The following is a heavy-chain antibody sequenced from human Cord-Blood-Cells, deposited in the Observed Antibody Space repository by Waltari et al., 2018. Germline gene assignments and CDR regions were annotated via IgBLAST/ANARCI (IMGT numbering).Heavy chain of an antibody. V-gene: IGHV1-8*03. CDR2: MNPNSGNT. CDR3: ARGWRRGAFDI. Sequence: QVPLVPSGAEVKKPGASVKVSCKAAGYTSTSYDITWVRQATGQGLGWMGWMNPNSGNTGYAQKFQGRVTITRNTSISTAYMELSSLRSEDTAVYYCARGWRRGAFDIWGQGTMVTVSS. J-gene: IGHJ3*02. D-gene: IGHD3-16*01. CDR1: GYTSTSYD.